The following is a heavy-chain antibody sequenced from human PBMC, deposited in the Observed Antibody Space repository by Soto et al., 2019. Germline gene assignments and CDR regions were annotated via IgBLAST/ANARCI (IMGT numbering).Heavy chain of an antibody. V-gene: IGHV3-74*01. CDR1: GFTSSSYW. CDR2: ISNDGSST. J-gene: IGHJ3*02. D-gene: IGHD3-22*01. Sequence: GGSLRLSCAASGFTSSSYWIHWVRQAPGKGLVWVSRISNDGSSTNYADSVKGRFTISRDNAKNTVYLQMNSLRAEDTAVYYCARDTYYYDSSDHFSADSFDIWGQGTMVTVSS. CDR3: ARDTYYYDSSDHFSADSFDI.